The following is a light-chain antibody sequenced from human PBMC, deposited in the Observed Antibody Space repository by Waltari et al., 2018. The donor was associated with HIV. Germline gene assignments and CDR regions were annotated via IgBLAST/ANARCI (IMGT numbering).Light chain of an antibody. CDR1: SSDVGGYNF. Sequence: QSALTQPASVSGSPGQSITISCTGTSSDVGGYNFVSWYQQHPGKAPKLMIYEVSNRPSGVPNRFSGSKAGNTASLNISGLQAEDEADYYCSSYTSSSTLVFGGGTKLTVL. J-gene: IGLJ3*02. V-gene: IGLV2-14*01. CDR2: EVS. CDR3: SSYTSSSTLV.